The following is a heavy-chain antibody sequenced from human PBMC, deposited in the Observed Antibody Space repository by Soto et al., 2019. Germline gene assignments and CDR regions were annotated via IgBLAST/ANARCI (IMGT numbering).Heavy chain of an antibody. V-gene: IGHV1-69*13. CDR2: IIPVFGTT. CDR1: GGPFSSFA. CDR3: ARGGGPYVWFNEF. D-gene: IGHD3-16*01. Sequence: VASVKVSCKDSGGPFSSFAISWVRQAPGQGLEWMGGIIPVFGTTNYAQKFQGSVTITADESTNTAYMELSSLTSDDTAMYYCARGGGPYVWFNEFWGQGTQVTVSS. J-gene: IGHJ4*02.